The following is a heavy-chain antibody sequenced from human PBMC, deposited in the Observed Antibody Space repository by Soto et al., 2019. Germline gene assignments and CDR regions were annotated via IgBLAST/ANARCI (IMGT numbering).Heavy chain of an antibody. J-gene: IGHJ4*02. D-gene: IGHD3-16*01. CDR2: ISGSGGST. CDR3: AKDPAGGRYFDS. CDR1: GFTFSSYA. Sequence: EVQLLESGGGLVQPGGSLRLSCAASGFTFSSYAMSWVRQAPGKGLEWVSAISGSGGSTYYADSVKGRFTISRDNSKNTLYLKMNGRGAEDRAVYYFAKDPAGGRYFDSWGQGTLVTVSS. V-gene: IGHV3-23*01.